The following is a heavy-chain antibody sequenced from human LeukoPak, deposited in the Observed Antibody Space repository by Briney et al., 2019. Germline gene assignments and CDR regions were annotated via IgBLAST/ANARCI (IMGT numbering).Heavy chain of an antibody. CDR1: GGTFSSYT. D-gene: IGHD7-27*01. V-gene: IGHV1-69*02. J-gene: IGHJ4*02. Sequence: GASVKVSCKASGGTFSSYTISWVRQAPGQGLEWMGRIIPILGIANYTQKFQGRVTITADKSTSTAYMELSSLRSEDTAVYYCARGGNWATYFDYWGQGTLVTVSS. CDR2: IIPILGIA. CDR3: ARGGNWATYFDY.